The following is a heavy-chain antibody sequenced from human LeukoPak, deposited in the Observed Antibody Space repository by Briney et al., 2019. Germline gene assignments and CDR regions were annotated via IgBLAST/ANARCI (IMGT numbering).Heavy chain of an antibody. J-gene: IGHJ5*02. CDR3: AKEDYYDSSGYYPNWFDP. CDR1: GFTFSSYG. CDR2: ISYDGSNE. Sequence: GGSLRLSCAASGFTFSSYGMHWVRQAPGKGLEWVAVISYDGSNEYYADSVKGRFTISRDNSKNTLYLQMNSLRAEDTAVYYCAKEDYYDSSGYYPNWFDPWGQGTLVTVSS. D-gene: IGHD3-22*01. V-gene: IGHV3-30*18.